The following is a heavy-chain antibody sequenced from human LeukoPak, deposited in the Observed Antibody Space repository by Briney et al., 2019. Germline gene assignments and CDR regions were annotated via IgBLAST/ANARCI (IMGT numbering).Heavy chain of an antibody. CDR2: IIPIFGTA. CDR3: ARAGCSGGSCYFMVY. V-gene: IGHV1-69*13. J-gene: IGHJ4*02. D-gene: IGHD2-15*01. Sequence: GASVKVSCKASGGTFISYAISWVRQAPGQGLEWMVGIIPIFGTANYAQKFQGRVTITADESTSTAYMELSSLRSEDTAVYYCARAGCSGGSCYFMVYWGQGTLVTVSS. CDR1: GGTFISYA.